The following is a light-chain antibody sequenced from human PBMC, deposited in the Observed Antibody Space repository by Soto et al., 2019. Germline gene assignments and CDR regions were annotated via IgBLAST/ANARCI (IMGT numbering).Light chain of an antibody. CDR2: SNN. CDR1: SSNIGSNT. Sequence: QSVLTQPPSASGTPGQMVTIFCSGSSSNIGSNTVNWYQQLPGTAPKLLIYSNNQRPSGVPDRFSGSKSGTSASLAISGLQSEDEADYYCAAWDDSLNGQGVFGTGTKVTVL. CDR3: AAWDDSLNGQGV. V-gene: IGLV1-44*01. J-gene: IGLJ1*01.